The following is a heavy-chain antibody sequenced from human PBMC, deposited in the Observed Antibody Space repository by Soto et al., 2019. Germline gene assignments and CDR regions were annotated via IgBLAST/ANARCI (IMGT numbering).Heavy chain of an antibody. CDR2: ISGSDNNR. CDR3: ARIVATIYYYYYGMDA. Sequence: VGSWRLSWAASGFAFRSYTMTWVRQAPGKGLEWVSSISGSDNNRYYADSVKGRLNISSDNSKNSLYLQMNSLRAEDTAVYYCARIVATIYYYYYGMDAWGQGTPVTVSS. V-gene: IGHV3-21*01. D-gene: IGHD5-12*01. CDR1: GFAFRSYT. J-gene: IGHJ6*02.